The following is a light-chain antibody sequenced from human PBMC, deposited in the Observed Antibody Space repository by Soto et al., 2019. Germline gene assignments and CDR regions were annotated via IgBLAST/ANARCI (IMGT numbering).Light chain of an antibody. V-gene: IGLV1-47*01. Sequence: QSVLTQPPSASGTPGQRVTISCSGSSFNIGSNYVYWYQQLPGTAPKLLIYRNDQRPSGVPDRFSGSKSGTSAALAISGLRSEDEADYYCAAWYDSLTAVVFGGGTKLTVL. CDR2: RND. CDR1: SFNIGSNY. CDR3: AAWYDSLTAVV. J-gene: IGLJ2*01.